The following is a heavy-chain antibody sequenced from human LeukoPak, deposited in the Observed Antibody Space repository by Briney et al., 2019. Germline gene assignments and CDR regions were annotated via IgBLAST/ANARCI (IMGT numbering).Heavy chain of an antibody. CDR3: AKDSGSYYDAFDI. D-gene: IGHD1-26*01. CDR2: ISWNSGSI. V-gene: IGHV3-9*01. CDR1: GFTLDDYA. J-gene: IGHJ3*02. Sequence: PGRSLRLSCAASGFTLDDYAMHWVRQAPGKGLEWVSGISWNSGSIGYADSVKGRFTISRDNAKNSLYLQMNSLRAEDTALYYCAKDSGSYYDAFDIWGQGTMVTVSS.